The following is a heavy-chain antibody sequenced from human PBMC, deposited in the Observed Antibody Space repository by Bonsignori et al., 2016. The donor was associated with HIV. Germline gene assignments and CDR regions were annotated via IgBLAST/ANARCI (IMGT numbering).Heavy chain of an antibody. D-gene: IGHD3-22*01. CDR2: IKQDGSEK. J-gene: IGHJ4*02. CDR3: ARGRRYYDSSGYYLNY. Sequence: WIRQPPGKGLEWVANIKQDGSEKYYVDSVKGRFTISRDNAKSSLYLQMNSLRAEDTAMYYCARGRRYYDSSGYYLNYWGQGTLVTVSS. V-gene: IGHV3-7*03.